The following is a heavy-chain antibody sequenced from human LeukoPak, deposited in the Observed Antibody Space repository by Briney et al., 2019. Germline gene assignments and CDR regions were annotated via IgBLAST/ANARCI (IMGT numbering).Heavy chain of an antibody. J-gene: IGHJ4*02. V-gene: IGHV4-34*01. CDR2: INHSGST. CDR1: GGSFSGYY. Sequence: PSETLSLTCAVYGGSFSGYYWSWIRQPPGKGLEWIGEINHSGSTNYNPSPKSRVTISVDTSKNQFSLKLSSVTAADTAVYYCARGRTYYYDSSAFDYWGQGTLVTVSS. CDR3: ARGRTYYYDSSAFDY. D-gene: IGHD3-22*01.